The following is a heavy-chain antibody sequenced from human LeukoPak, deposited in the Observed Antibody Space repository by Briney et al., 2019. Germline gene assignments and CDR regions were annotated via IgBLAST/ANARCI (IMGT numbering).Heavy chain of an antibody. V-gene: IGHV3-15*07. CDR2: IKSKTDGGTT. D-gene: IGHD3-16*02. CDR3: TTGMITFGGVIAPTDY. Sequence: PGGSLRLSCAASGLTFSSHWMHWVRQAPGKGLEWVGRIKSKTDGGTTDYAAPVKGRFTISRDDSKNTLYLQMNSLKTEDTAVYYCTTGMITFGGVIAPTDYWGQGTLVTVSS. J-gene: IGHJ4*02. CDR1: GLTFSSHW.